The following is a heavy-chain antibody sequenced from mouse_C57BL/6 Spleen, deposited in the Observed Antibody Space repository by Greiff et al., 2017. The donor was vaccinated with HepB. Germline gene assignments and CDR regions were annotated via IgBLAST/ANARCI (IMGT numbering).Heavy chain of an antibody. V-gene: IGHV1-69*01. CDR1: GYTFTSYW. D-gene: IGHD1-1*01. CDR3: ARPSSTVEPYAMDY. CDR2: IDPSDSYT. Sequence: QVQLQQPGAELVMPGASVKLSCKASGYTFTSYWMHWVKQRPGQGLEWIGEIDPSDSYTNSTQKVKGKSTLTVDKSSSTAYMQISSLTSADSAIYYCARPSSTVEPYAMDYWGQGTSVTVSS. J-gene: IGHJ4*01.